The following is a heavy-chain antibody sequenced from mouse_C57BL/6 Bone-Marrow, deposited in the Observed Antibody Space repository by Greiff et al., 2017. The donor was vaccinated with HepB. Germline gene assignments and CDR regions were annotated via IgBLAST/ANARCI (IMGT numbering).Heavy chain of an antibody. Sequence: EVQLVESGGGLVQPGGSLKLSCAASGFTFSDYYMYWVRQTPEKRLEWVAYISNGGGSTYYPDTVKGRFTISRDNAKNTLYRQMSRLKSEDTAMYYCARPSGDGFYTYLYFDVWITGTTVTVSS. CDR1: GFTFSDYY. CDR3: ARPSGDGFYTYLYFDV. CDR2: ISNGGGST. D-gene: IGHD2-3*01. J-gene: IGHJ1*03. V-gene: IGHV5-12*01.